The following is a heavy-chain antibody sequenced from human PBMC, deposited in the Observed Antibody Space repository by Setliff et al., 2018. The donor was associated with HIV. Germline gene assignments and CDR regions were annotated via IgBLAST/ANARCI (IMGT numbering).Heavy chain of an antibody. CDR1: GGPLTDHY. D-gene: IGHD6-13*01. V-gene: IGHV4-34*01. J-gene: IGHJ4*02. Sequence: PSETLSLTCAVHGGPLTDHYWNWIRQSPGKGLEWIAEVHHTGYLNYNPSLKSRVTISVDTSKNQFSLTLTSVTAADTAVYYCARQQHSSDLKIWNYWGQGTLVTVSS. CDR2: VHHTGYL. CDR3: ARQQHSSDLKIWNY.